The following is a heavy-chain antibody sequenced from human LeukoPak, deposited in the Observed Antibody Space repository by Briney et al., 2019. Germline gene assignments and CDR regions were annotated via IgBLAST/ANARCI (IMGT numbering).Heavy chain of an antibody. CDR1: GFTFGSYA. CDR2: ISGSGGST. D-gene: IGHD4-17*01. V-gene: IGHV3-23*01. Sequence: GGSLRLSCAASGFTFGSYAMSWVRQAPGKGLEWVSAISGSGGSTYYADSVKGRFTISRDNSKNTLYLQMNSLRAEDTAVYYCAKDGYGDYAYYFDYRGQGTLVTVSS. J-gene: IGHJ4*02. CDR3: AKDGYGDYAYYFDY.